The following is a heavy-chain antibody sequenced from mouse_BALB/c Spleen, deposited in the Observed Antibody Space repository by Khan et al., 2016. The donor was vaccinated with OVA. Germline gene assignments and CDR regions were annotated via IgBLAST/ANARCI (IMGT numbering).Heavy chain of an antibody. Sequence: VQLVESGGGLVQPGGSRKLSCAASGFTFNNYGMHWVRQAPEKGLEWVAYISGDSNTIYYVDSVKGRFTISRDNPKNTLFLQITSLMSEDTAMYYCATSYFYGYYFDYWGPGTTLTVS. J-gene: IGHJ2*01. V-gene: IGHV5-17*02. D-gene: IGHD1-1*01. CDR3: ATSYFYGYYFDY. CDR2: ISGDSNTI. CDR1: GFTFNNYG.